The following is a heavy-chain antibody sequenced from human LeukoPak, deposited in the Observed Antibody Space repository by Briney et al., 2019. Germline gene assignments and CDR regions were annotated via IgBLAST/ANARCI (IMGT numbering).Heavy chain of an antibody. V-gene: IGHV3-7*01. CDR2: IKQDGSEK. CDR1: GFTFSRYW. J-gene: IGHJ6*03. CDR3: ARGRMVRGLIGYYYYMDV. D-gene: IGHD3-10*01. Sequence: GGSLRLSCAASGFTFSRYWMHWVRQAPGKGLEWVANIKQDGSEKYYVDSVKGRFTISRDNGKNSLYLQMNSLRVEDTAVYYCARGRMVRGLIGYYYYMDVWGKGTTVTISS.